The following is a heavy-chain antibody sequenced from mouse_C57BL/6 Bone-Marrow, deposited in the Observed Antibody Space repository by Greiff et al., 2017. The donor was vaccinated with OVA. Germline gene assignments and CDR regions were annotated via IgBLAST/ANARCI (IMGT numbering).Heavy chain of an antibody. V-gene: IGHV1-76*01. D-gene: IGHD2-3*01. CDR2: IYPGSGNT. Sequence: QVQLQQSGAEVVRPGASVKLSCKASGYTFTDHYINWVKQRPGQGLEWIVRIYPGSGNTYYNEKFKGKATLTAEKSSNTAYMQLSSLTSEDSAVYFCARDDGYFFEYWGQGTTLTVSS. J-gene: IGHJ2*01. CDR3: ARDDGYFFEY. CDR1: GYTFTDHY.